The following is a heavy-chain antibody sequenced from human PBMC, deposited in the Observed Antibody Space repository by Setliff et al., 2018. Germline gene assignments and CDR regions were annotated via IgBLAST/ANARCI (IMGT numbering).Heavy chain of an antibody. CDR3: VRDLHWGFDY. CDR2: ISSSRSTI. D-gene: IGHD7-27*01. CDR1: GFTFSSYS. J-gene: IGHJ4*02. Sequence: GGSLRLSCAASGFTFSSYSMNWVRQAPGKGLEWVSYISSSRSTIYYAGSVKGRFTISRDNSKNTLYLQMNSLRAEDTAVYYCVRDLHWGFDYWGLGTLVTVS. V-gene: IGHV3-48*01.